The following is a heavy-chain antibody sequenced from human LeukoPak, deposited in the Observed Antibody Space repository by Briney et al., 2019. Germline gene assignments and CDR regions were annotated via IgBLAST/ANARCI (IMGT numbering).Heavy chain of an antibody. CDR2: IRYDGSNK. CDR1: GFTFSNYA. V-gene: IGHV3-30*02. J-gene: IGHJ2*01. Sequence: GGSLRLSCSASGFTFSNYAIHWVRQAPGKGLEWVAFIRYDGSNKYYVDSVKGRFTISRDNSKNTLYLQMNSLRAEDTAVYYCAKPSLYYYDTSGYYRYWYFDLWGRGTLVTVSS. D-gene: IGHD3-22*01. CDR3: AKPSLYYYDTSGYYRYWYFDL.